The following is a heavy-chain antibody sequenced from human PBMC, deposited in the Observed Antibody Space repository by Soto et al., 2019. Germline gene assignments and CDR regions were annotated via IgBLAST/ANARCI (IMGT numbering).Heavy chain of an antibody. CDR1: GGSVSSSSYY. CDR3: ARLSLEWLLTLDY. CDR2: IYYSGST. V-gene: IGHV4-31*03. D-gene: IGHD3-3*01. Sequence: SETLSLTCTVSGGSVSSSSYYWSWIRQHPGKGLEWIGYIYYSGSTYYNPSLKSRVTISVDTSKNQFSLKLSSVTAADTAVYYCARLSLEWLLTLDYWGQGTLVTVSS. J-gene: IGHJ4*02.